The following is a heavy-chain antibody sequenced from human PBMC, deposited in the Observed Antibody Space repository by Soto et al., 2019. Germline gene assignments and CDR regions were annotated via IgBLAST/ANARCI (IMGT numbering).Heavy chain of an antibody. V-gene: IGHV6-1*01. D-gene: IGHD3-3*01. Sequence: KQSPTLSLTCAISGDSVSSNSAAWNWIRQSPSRGLEWLGRTYYRSKWYNDYAVSVKSRITINPDTSKNQFSLQLNSVTPEDTAVYYCARGALSDYDFWSGRPLYYFDYWGQGTLVTVSS. CDR2: TYYRSKWYN. CDR1: GDSVSSNSAA. J-gene: IGHJ4*02. CDR3: ARGALSDYDFWSGRPLYYFDY.